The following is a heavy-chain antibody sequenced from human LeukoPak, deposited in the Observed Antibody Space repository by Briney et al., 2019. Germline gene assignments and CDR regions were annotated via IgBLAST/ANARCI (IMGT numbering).Heavy chain of an antibody. J-gene: IGHJ4*02. Sequence: NPSETLSLTCTVSGGSISSGDYYWSWIRQPPGKGLEWIGYIYHSGSTYYNPSLKSRVTISVDRSKNQFSLKLSSVTAADTAVYYCARYLYFGYYFDYWGQGTLVTVSS. CDR3: ARYLYFGYYFDY. D-gene: IGHD2-21*01. CDR1: GGSISSGDYY. CDR2: IYHSGST. V-gene: IGHV4-30-2*01.